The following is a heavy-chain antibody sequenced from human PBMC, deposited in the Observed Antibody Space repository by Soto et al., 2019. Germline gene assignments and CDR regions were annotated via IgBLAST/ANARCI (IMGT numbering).Heavy chain of an antibody. D-gene: IGHD3-10*01. Sequence: GGSLRLSCAASRFTFSSYGMHWVRQAPGKGLEWVAVISYDGSNKYYADSVKGRFTISRDNSKNTLYLQMNSLRAEDTAVYYCAKGSMVRGVQPHYYYYYYMDVWGKGTTVTVSS. J-gene: IGHJ6*03. CDR1: RFTFSSYG. CDR3: AKGSMVRGVQPHYYYYYYMDV. V-gene: IGHV3-30*18. CDR2: ISYDGSNK.